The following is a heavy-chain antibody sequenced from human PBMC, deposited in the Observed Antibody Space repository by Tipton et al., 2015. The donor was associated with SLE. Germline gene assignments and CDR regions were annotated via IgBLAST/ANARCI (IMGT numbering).Heavy chain of an antibody. J-gene: IGHJ3*02. CDR1: GGSISSYY. Sequence: LRLSCTVSGGSISSYYWSWIRQPPGKGLEWIGYIYYSGSTTYNPSLKSRVTISVDTSKNQFSLKLSSVTAADTAVYYYARVALDAFDIWGQGTMVTVSS. CDR2: IYYSGST. CDR3: ARVALDAFDI. V-gene: IGHV4-59*01.